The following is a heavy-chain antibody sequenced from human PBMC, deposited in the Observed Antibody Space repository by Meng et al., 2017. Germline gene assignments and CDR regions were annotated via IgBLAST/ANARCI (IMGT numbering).Heavy chain of an antibody. J-gene: IGHJ2*01. D-gene: IGHD1-1*01. CDR3: ARGRSGTWPWYFDL. CDR2: INHSGST. V-gene: IGHV4-34*01. Sequence: QVRLQQGGAGLFKPSGPLSPTCAVYGGSFSGDYWSWIRQPPGKGLEWIGEINHSGSTNYNPSLKSRVTISVDTSKNQFSLKLSSVTAADTAVYYCARGRSGTWPWYFDLWGRGTLVTVSS. CDR1: GGSFSGDY.